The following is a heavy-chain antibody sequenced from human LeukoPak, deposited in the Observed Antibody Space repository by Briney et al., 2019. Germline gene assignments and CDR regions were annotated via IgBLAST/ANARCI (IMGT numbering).Heavy chain of an antibody. CDR2: ISSGSSTI. D-gene: IGHD3-3*01. Sequence: PGGSLRLSCAASGFTFSSYSMNWVRQAPGKGLEWVSYISSGSSTIYYADSVKGRFTISRDNAKNSLYLQMNSLRAEDTAVYYCARGSRITIFGVAKQNWFDPWGQGTLVTVSS. V-gene: IGHV3-48*01. J-gene: IGHJ5*02. CDR3: ARGSRITIFGVAKQNWFDP. CDR1: GFTFSSYS.